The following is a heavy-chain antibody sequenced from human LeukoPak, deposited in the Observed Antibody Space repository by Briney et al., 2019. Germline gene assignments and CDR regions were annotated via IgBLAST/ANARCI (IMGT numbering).Heavy chain of an antibody. D-gene: IGHD4-17*01. J-gene: IGHJ4*02. CDR1: GFTFSGYA. Sequence: PGGSLRLSCAASGFTFSGYAMSWVRQPPGKGLEWVSTISGSGGNTYFPDSVKGRFTISRDDSQNTLYLQMNSLRAEDTAVYYCAKTNRLTTVTTKVDYWGQGTLVTVSS. CDR3: AKTNRLTTVTTKVDY. V-gene: IGHV3-23*01. CDR2: ISGSGGNT.